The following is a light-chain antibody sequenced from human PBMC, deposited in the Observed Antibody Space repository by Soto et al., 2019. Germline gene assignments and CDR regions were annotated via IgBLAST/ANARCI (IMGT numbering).Light chain of an antibody. CDR1: SSDVGGYNY. J-gene: IGLJ1*01. V-gene: IGLV2-11*01. CDR2: DVT. Sequence: QSVLTQPRSVSGSPGQSLSISCTGTSSDVGGYNYVSWYQQYPGQVPKLMIYDVTKRPSGVPDRFSGSKSGNTASLTISGLQAEDEADYYFCSHAGTYTYVFGTGTKVTVL. CDR3: CSHAGTYTYV.